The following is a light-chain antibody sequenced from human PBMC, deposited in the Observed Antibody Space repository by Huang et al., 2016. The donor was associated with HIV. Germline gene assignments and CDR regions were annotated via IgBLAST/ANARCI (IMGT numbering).Light chain of an antibody. V-gene: IGKV1-39*01. CDR3: QQSYSTPRT. J-gene: IGKJ1*01. Sequence: DIQMTQPPSSLSGSLGERVTISCRASQSISNYLNWYQHKSGRAPKLLIYGTSTLQSGVPARFSASGSGTDFTLTISDLQREDVATYYCQQSYSTPRTFGQGTKVEIK. CDR1: QSISNY. CDR2: GTS.